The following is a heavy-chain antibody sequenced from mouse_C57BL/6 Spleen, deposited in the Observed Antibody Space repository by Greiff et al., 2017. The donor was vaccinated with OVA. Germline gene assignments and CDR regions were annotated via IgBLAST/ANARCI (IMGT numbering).Heavy chain of an antibody. V-gene: IGHV14-1*01. D-gene: IGHD1-1*01. CDR2: IDPEDGDT. CDR1: GFNIKDYY. CDR3: TTWGIYGRSGDAMDY. J-gene: IGHJ4*01. Sequence: EVQLQQSGAELVRPGASVKLSCTASGFNIKDYYMHWVKQRPEQGLEWIGRIDPEDGDTEYAPKFQGKATMTADTSSNTAYLQLSSLTSEDTAVYYCTTWGIYGRSGDAMDYWGQGTSVTVSS.